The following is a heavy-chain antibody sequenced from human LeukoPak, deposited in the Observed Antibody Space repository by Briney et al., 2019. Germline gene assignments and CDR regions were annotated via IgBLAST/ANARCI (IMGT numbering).Heavy chain of an antibody. J-gene: IGHJ4*02. V-gene: IGHV4-38-2*02. D-gene: IGHD5-18*01. Sequence: SETLSLTCTVSGYSISTGYYWDWIRQPPGNGLEWIGTFYHGGSTYYNPSLKSRVTISVDTSKNQFSLKLSSVTAADTAVYYCASYGYTDYWGQGTLVTVSS. CDR1: GYSISTGYY. CDR2: FYHGGST. CDR3: ASYGYTDY.